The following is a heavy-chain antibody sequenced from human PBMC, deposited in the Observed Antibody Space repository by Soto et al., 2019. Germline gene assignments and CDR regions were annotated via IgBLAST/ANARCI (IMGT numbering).Heavy chain of an antibody. D-gene: IGHD5-12*01. CDR2: ISGSGGST. J-gene: IGHJ4*02. Sequence: EVQLLESGGGLVQPGGSLRLSCAASGFTFSSYAMSWVRQAPGKGLEWVSAISGSGGSTYYADSVKGRFTISRDSSKNPLCVQMNSLRAEDTAVYYWAKDLGGYSGYAFDYWGQGTLVTVSS. CDR1: GFTFSSYA. V-gene: IGHV3-23*01. CDR3: AKDLGGYSGYAFDY.